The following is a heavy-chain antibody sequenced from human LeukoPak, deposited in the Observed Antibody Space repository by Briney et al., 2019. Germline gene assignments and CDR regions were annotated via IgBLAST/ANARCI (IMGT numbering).Heavy chain of an antibody. CDR1: GYTFTGYY. J-gene: IGHJ5*02. V-gene: IGHV1-2*04. Sequence: ASVKVSCKASGYTFTGYYMHWVRQAPGQGLEWMGWINPNSGGTNYAQKFQGWVTMTRDTSISTAYMELSRLRSDGTAVYYCARGGYGSGSRNWFDPWGQGTLVTVSS. CDR3: ARGGYGSGSRNWFDP. CDR2: INPNSGGT. D-gene: IGHD3-10*01.